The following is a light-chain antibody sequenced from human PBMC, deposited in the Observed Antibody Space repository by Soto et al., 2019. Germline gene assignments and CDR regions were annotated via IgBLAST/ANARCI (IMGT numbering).Light chain of an antibody. Sequence: EIVLTQSPGTLSLSPGERATLSCRASQNPSNFFAWYQQKPGQPPRLLIYGASTRATGIPDRFSGSGSGTEFILTISTLEPEDFAMYYCQQYGYSPWTFGQGTKVEIK. CDR1: QNPSNF. J-gene: IGKJ1*01. CDR2: GAS. CDR3: QQYGYSPWT. V-gene: IGKV3-20*01.